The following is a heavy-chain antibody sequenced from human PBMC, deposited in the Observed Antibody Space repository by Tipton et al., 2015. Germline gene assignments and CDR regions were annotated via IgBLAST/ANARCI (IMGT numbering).Heavy chain of an antibody. V-gene: IGHV4-30-4*02. CDR1: GGSISSGNYY. J-gene: IGHJ3*01. CDR3: ARDVGGRDGRNHAFDL. D-gene: IGHD1-14*01. CDR2: IYYSGNT. Sequence: TLSLTCTVSGGSISSGNYYWTWVRQFPGKGLEWIGHIYYSGNTNYNPSLKSRVTMSVDTSKNQFSLKLTSVNAADTAVYFCARDVGGRDGRNHAFDLWGQGTMVTVSS.